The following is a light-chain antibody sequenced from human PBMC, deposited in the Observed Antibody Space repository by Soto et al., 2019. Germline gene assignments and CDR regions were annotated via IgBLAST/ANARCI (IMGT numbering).Light chain of an antibody. J-gene: IGKJ1*01. V-gene: IGKV3-11*01. CDR3: QQRSNWPPTWT. CDR2: DAS. Sequence: EIVLTQSQATLSLSPGERATLSCRASQSVSSYLAWYQQKPGQAPRLLIYDASNRATCIPARFSGSGSGTDFTLTIITLEPEDFAVYSCQQRSNWPPTWTFGQGTKVDI. CDR1: QSVSSY.